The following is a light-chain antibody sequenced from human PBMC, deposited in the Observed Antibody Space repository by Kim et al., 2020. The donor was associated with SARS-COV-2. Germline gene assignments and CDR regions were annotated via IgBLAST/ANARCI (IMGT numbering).Light chain of an antibody. Sequence: QSVLTQPPSASGSPGQSVNISCTGTSSDVGGYKYVSWYQQHPGKAPKLMIYEVSKRPSGVPDRFSGCKSGNTASLTVTGLQTEDEADYYCSSYAGSNNLVFGGGTQLTVL. CDR1: SSDVGGYKY. J-gene: IGLJ3*02. CDR3: SSYAGSNNLV. CDR2: EVS. V-gene: IGLV2-8*01.